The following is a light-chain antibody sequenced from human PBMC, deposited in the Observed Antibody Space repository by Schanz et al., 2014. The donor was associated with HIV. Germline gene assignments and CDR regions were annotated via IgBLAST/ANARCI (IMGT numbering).Light chain of an antibody. CDR1: RSVNSN. CDR3: QQCSNSPLT. CDR2: DAS. Sequence: EIVMTQSPVTLSVSPGERVTLSCRASRSVNSNLAWYQQKPGQSPRLLIYDASNRATGIPDRFSGSGSGTDFTLTISRLEPEDFAVYYCQQCSNSPLTFGGGTKVEIK. J-gene: IGKJ4*01. V-gene: IGKV3D-15*01.